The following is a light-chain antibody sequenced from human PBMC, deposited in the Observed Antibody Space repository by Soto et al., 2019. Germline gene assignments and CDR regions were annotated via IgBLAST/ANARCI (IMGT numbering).Light chain of an antibody. Sequence: ESMLTQSPGTLSLSPGERATLSCRASQSVSTRYLAWYQQKPGQATRLLIYGASIRATGIPDRFSGSGSGTDFTLTISRLEPEDFAVYYCHQFGSSPPAFTFGQGTKLEI. J-gene: IGKJ2*01. V-gene: IGKV3-20*01. CDR1: QSVSTRY. CDR2: GAS. CDR3: HQFGSSPPAFT.